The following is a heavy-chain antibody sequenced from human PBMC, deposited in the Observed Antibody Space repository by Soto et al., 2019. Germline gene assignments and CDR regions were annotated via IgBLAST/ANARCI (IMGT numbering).Heavy chain of an antibody. CDR3: AREPTYCGGDCYPDDAFDI. CDR1: GYSFSNYW. J-gene: IGHJ3*02. Sequence: PGESLKISCKGSGYSFSNYWIAWVRQMPGKGLEWMGIIYPGDSETRYNPSFEGHVTFSVDESTNTAYLQWSSLQASDTAMYYCAREPTYCGGDCYPDDAFDIWGQGTMVTVSS. V-gene: IGHV5-51*01. D-gene: IGHD2-21*02. CDR2: IYPGDSET.